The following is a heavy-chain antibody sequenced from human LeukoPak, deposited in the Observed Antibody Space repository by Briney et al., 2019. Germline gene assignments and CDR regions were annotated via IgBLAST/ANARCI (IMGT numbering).Heavy chain of an antibody. V-gene: IGHV3-74*01. J-gene: IGHJ5*02. CDR1: GFTFSNHW. D-gene: IGHD5-24*01. CDR3: ARVGDMSTNTFWFDP. CDR2: INYDGSST. Sequence: GGSLRLSCAASGFTFSNHWMHWVRQAPGKGLVWVSRINYDGSSTRYADSVRGRFTISRDNAKNTLYLQMDSLRDEDTAIYYCARVGDMSTNTFWFDPWGQGTLVTVSS.